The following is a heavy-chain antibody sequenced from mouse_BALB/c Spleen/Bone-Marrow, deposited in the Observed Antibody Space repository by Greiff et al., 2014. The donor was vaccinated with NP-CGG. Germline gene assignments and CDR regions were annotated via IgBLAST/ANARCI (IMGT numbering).Heavy chain of an antibody. V-gene: IGHV5-6*01. CDR2: INSGGTNT. CDR1: GFTFSSYG. CDR3: TRRGIYDERTAMDY. J-gene: IGHJ4*01. D-gene: IGHD2-12*01. Sequence: VQLQQSGGDLVYPGGSLKLSCAASGFTFSSYGMSWVRQTPDTRLEWVATINSGGTNTYYPDSVKGRFTISRDNAKNTLYLQMSSLRSEDTAMYYCTRRGIYDERTAMDYWGRGTSATVSS.